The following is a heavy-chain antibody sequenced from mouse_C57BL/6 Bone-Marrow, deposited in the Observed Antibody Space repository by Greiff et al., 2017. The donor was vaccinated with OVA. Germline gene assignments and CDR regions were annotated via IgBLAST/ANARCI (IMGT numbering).Heavy chain of an antibody. V-gene: IGHV1-72*01. J-gene: IGHJ2*01. CDR1: GYTFTSYW. Sequence: QVQLKQPGAELVKPGASVKLSCKASGYTFTSYWMHWVKQRPGRGLEWIGRLDPNSGGTKYNEKFKSKATLTVDKPSSTAYMQLSSLTAEDSAVDYGARGPQFVYFDYWGQGTTLTVSS. CDR3: ARGPQFVYFDY. CDR2: LDPNSGGT.